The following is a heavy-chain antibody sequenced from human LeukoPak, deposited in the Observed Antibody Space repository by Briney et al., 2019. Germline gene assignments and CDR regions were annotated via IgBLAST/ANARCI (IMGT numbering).Heavy chain of an antibody. D-gene: IGHD6-19*01. CDR1: GFTFDDYA. V-gene: IGHV3-43D*03. Sequence: GGSLRLSCAASGFTFDDYAMHWVRQAPGKGLEWVSLISWDGGSTYYADSVKGRFTISRDNSKNSLYLQMNSLRAEDTALYYCAKDMAERAVASRILFDYWGQGTLVTVSS. CDR3: AKDMAERAVASRILFDY. J-gene: IGHJ4*02. CDR2: ISWDGGST.